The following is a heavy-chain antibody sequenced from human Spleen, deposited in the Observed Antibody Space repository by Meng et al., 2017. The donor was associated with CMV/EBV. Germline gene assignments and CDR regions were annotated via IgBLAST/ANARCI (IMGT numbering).Heavy chain of an antibody. D-gene: IGHD1-26*01. V-gene: IGHV1-2*02. CDR2: IHPHRGDT. Sequence: ASVKVSCKASGYTFTAHYFHWVRQAPGQGLEWMGWIHPHRGDTNYAQQFQGRVTLTRDTSISTAYMELSRLRSDDTAVYYCARFPVGATARHYWGQGTLVTVSS. CDR3: ARFPVGATARHY. J-gene: IGHJ4*02. CDR1: GYTFTAHY.